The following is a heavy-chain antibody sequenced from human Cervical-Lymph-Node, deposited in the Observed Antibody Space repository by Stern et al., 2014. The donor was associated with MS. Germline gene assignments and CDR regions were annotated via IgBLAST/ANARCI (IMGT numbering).Heavy chain of an antibody. J-gene: IGHJ6*02. Sequence: QVQLVESGAEVKKPGSSVKVSCKTSGGTFSNSAFSWIRQAPGQGLEWMGGISPIFGTATYAQRFQGIVTITAYESTNTAYMDLSSLRSEDTAVYYCARSAGYYSAMDVWGQGTTVTVSS. D-gene: IGHD3-3*01. V-gene: IGHV1-69*01. CDR3: ARSAGYYSAMDV. CDR1: GGTFSNSA. CDR2: ISPIFGTA.